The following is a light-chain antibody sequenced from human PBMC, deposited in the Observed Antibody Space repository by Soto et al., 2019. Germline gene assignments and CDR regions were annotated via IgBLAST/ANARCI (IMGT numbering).Light chain of an antibody. Sequence: EIVLTQSPGTLSLSPGEIATLYFSASQSVSSSYLAWYQQKPGQAPRLLIYGASTRATGIPDRFSGSGSGTDFTLTISRLEPEDFAVYYCQQYETSPRTFGQGTKVDI. CDR1: QSVSSSY. V-gene: IGKV3-20*01. J-gene: IGKJ1*01. CDR3: QQYETSPRT. CDR2: GAS.